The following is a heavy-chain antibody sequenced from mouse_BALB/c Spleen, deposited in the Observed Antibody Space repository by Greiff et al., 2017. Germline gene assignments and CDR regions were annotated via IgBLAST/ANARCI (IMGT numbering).Heavy chain of an antibody. J-gene: IGHJ3*01. CDR3: ARQSGWLLPSY. CDR1: GFTFSSYY. Sequence: EVKVEESGGGLVKLGGSLKLSCAASGFTFSSYYMSWVRQTPEKRLELVAAINSNGGSTYYPDTVKGRFTISRDNAKNTLYLQMSSLKSEDTALYYCARQSGWLLPSYWGQGTLVTVSA. D-gene: IGHD2-3*01. CDR2: INSNGGST. V-gene: IGHV5-6-2*01.